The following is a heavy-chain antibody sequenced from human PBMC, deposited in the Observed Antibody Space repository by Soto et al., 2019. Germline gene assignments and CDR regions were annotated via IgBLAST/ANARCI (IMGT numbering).Heavy chain of an antibody. CDR1: GFTFSIYG. D-gene: IGHD3-10*01. CDR2: ISGSGENT. CDR3: AKPLGSESYLPFDY. Sequence: EVQLLESGGGLVQPGGSLRLSCAASGFTFSIYGLSWGRQAPGKGREWVSAISGSGENTYYADSVKGRFTISRDNPKNTLYLQMNSLRAEDTAVYYCAKPLGSESYLPFDYWGQGTLVTVSS. V-gene: IGHV3-23*01. J-gene: IGHJ4*02.